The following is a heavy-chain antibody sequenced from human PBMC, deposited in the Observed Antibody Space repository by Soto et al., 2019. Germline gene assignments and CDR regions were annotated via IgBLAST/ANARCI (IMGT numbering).Heavy chain of an antibody. Sequence: SQTLSLSCAISGGIVSSNSAAWNWIRQSPSRGLEWLGRTYYRSKWNNDYALSVKRRITINPDTPKNQVSLHLYSVTTEDTAVYYCTGITSFRGMHAWGQGTPVNVPQ. CDR1: GGIVSSNSAA. J-gene: IGHJ6*01. D-gene: IGHD3-10*01. CDR2: TYYRSKWNN. V-gene: IGHV6-1*01. CDR3: TGITSFRGMHA.